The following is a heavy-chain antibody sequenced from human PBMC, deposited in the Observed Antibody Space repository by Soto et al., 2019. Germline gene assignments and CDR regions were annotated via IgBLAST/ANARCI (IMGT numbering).Heavy chain of an antibody. J-gene: IGHJ4*02. V-gene: IGHV4-59*08. CDR3: VRLLWFGELYYFDY. D-gene: IGHD3-10*01. CDR2: IYYSGST. Sequence: SDTLSLTCTVSGASISSYYFIWILQPPGKGLEWIGYIYYSGSTNYNPSLKSRVTISVDTSKNQFSLKLSSVTAADTAVYYCVRLLWFGELYYFDYWGQGTLVTVSS. CDR1: GASISSYY.